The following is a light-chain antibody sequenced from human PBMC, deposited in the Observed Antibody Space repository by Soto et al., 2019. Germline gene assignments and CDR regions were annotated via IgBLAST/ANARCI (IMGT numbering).Light chain of an antibody. CDR1: QSVSSSY. V-gene: IGKV3-20*01. CDR3: QQYGSSTLT. Sequence: EIVLTQSPGTLSLSPGERATLSCRASQSVSSSYLAWYQQKPGQAPRLLIYGASSRATGLPDRFSGSGSGTDFTLTISRLEPEDFEVYYCQQYGSSTLTFRGGTKVEIK. J-gene: IGKJ4*01. CDR2: GAS.